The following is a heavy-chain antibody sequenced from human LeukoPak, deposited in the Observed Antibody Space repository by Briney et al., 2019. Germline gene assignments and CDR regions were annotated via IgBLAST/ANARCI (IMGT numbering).Heavy chain of an antibody. CDR3: ALGLRYCSSTSCYPYAFDI. CDR1: GFTFSNYV. J-gene: IGHJ3*02. V-gene: IGHV3-23*01. D-gene: IGHD2-2*01. Sequence: TGGSLRLSCAASGFTFSNYVMSWARQAPGKGLEWVSTISGSGGSTYYADSVEGRLTISRDNSKNTLYLQVNSLRAEDTAVYYCALGLRYCSSTSCYPYAFDIWGQGTVVTVSS. CDR2: ISGSGGST.